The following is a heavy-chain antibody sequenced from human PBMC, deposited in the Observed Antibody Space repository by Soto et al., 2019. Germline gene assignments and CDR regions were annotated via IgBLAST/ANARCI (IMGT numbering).Heavy chain of an antibody. J-gene: IGHJ5*02. Sequence: QVQLVQSGAEVKKPGSSVKVSCKASGGTFSSYAISWVRQAPGQGLEWMGGIIPIFGTANYAQKVQGRVTITADETKSTAYMELNRLRSEDTAVYYCASWGTYYYDSTGYRGMFDPWGQGTLVTVSS. CDR3: ASWGTYYYDSTGYRGMFDP. D-gene: IGHD3-22*01. CDR2: IIPIFGTA. CDR1: GGTFSSYA. V-gene: IGHV1-69*12.